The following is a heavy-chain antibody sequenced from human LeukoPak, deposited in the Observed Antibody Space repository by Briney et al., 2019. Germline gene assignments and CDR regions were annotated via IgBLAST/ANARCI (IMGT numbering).Heavy chain of an antibody. Sequence: GGSLRLSCAASGFTFSSYGMHWVRQAPGKGLEWVAVISFDGSNKYYADSVKGRFTISRDSSKNTLYLQMNSLRAEDTAVYYCAKGQLRYFDWSSSYYYYGMDVRGQGTAVTVSS. D-gene: IGHD3-9*01. CDR3: AKGQLRYFDWSSSYYYYGMDV. J-gene: IGHJ6*02. CDR1: GFTFSSYG. V-gene: IGHV3-30*18. CDR2: ISFDGSNK.